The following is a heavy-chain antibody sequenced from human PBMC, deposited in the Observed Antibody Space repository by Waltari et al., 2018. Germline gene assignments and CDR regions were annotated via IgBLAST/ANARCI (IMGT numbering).Heavy chain of an antibody. CDR1: GYSISSVYY. J-gene: IGHJ5*02. Sequence: QVQLQESGPGLVKPSETLSLTCAVSGYSISSVYYWGWIRQPPGKGLGWIGSTYDSGSTYYNPSLKSRVTISVDTSKNQFSRKLSSVTAADTAVYYCARHGSYSDPWGQGTLVTVSS. D-gene: IGHD1-26*01. CDR2: TYDSGST. CDR3: ARHGSYSDP. V-gene: IGHV4-38-2*01.